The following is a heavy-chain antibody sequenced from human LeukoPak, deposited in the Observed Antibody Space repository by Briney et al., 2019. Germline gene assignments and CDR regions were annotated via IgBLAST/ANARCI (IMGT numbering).Heavy chain of an antibody. D-gene: IGHD3-16*01. CDR3: ARQMTTLPPGRTFDK. J-gene: IGHJ3*02. Sequence: NPSETLSLTCTVSGGSISSYYWSWIRQPPGKGLEWIGNVYYSGGANYNPSLKSRLTISVDSSKNQFSLKLSSVTAADTAIYYCARQMTTLPPGRTFDKWGQGTMVIVSS. V-gene: IGHV4-59*01. CDR2: VYYSGGA. CDR1: GGSISSYY.